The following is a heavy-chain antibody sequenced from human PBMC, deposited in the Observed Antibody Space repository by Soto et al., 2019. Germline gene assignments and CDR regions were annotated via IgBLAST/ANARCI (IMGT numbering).Heavy chain of an antibody. V-gene: IGHV3-21*01. J-gene: IGHJ4*02. Sequence: EVQLVESGGGLVKPGGSLRLSCAASGFTFSSYSMNWVRQAPGKGLEWVSSISSSSSYIYYADSVKGRFTISRDNAKNSLYLQMNSLRAEDTAVYYCARASYYYDGSGYHGYWGQGTLVTASS. CDR1: GFTFSSYS. D-gene: IGHD3-22*01. CDR3: ARASYYYDGSGYHGY. CDR2: ISSSSSYI.